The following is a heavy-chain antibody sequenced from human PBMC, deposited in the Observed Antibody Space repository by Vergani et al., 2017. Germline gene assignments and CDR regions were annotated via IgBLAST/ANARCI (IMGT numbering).Heavy chain of an antibody. CDR2: IAYDGSNK. CDR1: GFTFSSYA. CDR3: ARSPGDPWYQPLGDY. V-gene: IGHV3-30-3*01. J-gene: IGHJ4*02. D-gene: IGHD2-2*01. Sequence: QVQLVESGGGVVQPGRSLTLSCAVSGFTFSSYAMHWVRQAPGKGLEWVAVIAYDGSNKHYADSVKGRFTISRDISKNTLYLRMNSLRAEDTAVYYCARSPGDPWYQPLGDYWGQGTLVTVSS.